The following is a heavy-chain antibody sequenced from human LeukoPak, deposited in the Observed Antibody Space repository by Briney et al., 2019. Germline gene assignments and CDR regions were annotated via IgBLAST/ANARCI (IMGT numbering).Heavy chain of an antibody. Sequence: KASETLSLTCAVYGGSFSGYCWSWIRQPPGKGLEWIGEINHSGSTNYNPSLKSRVTVSVDTSKNQFSLKLSSVTAADTAVYYCASGLSGGLYVWGSYYAFDIWGQGTMVTVSS. CDR2: INHSGST. D-gene: IGHD3-16*01. CDR1: GGSFSGYC. CDR3: ASGLSGGLYVWGSYYAFDI. V-gene: IGHV4-34*01. J-gene: IGHJ3*02.